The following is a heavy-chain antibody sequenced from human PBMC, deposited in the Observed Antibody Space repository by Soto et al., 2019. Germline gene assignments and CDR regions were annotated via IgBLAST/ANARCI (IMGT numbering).Heavy chain of an antibody. CDR2: LWNDGSYK. V-gene: IGHV3-33*01. Sequence: QVQLAESGGGVAQPGSSLRLSCVASGFTFSRYGMHWVRQAPGKGLEWGSGLWNDGSYKDYEESVKGRFSVSRDNSKNTLYLQMNSLRAEDTAVYYCARSFGMAGRYFYYYGLDVWGQGTTVTVSS. D-gene: IGHD6-13*01. CDR1: GFTFSRYG. J-gene: IGHJ6*02. CDR3: ARSFGMAGRYFYYYGLDV.